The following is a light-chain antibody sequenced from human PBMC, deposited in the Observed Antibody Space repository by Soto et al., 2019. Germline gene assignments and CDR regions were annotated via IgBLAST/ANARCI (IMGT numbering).Light chain of an antibody. J-gene: IGLJ1*01. CDR3: SSYTSSSTVV. V-gene: IGLV2-14*01. CDR1: SSDVGGYNY. CDR2: EVS. Sequence: QSALTQPPSASGSPGQSVTISCTGTSSDVGGYNYVSWYQHHPGKAPKLMIYEVSNRPSGASNRFSGSKSGNTASLTISGLQADDEADYYCSSYTSSSTVVFGIGTKLTVL.